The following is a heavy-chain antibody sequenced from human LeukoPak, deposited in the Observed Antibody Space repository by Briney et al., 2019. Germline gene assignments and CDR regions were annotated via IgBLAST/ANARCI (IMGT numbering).Heavy chain of an antibody. Sequence: DSVKGRFTISRDNSKNTLYLQMNSLRAEDTAVYYCATVRAAWRSSWYLDYWGQGTLVTVSS. CDR3: ATVRAAWRSSWYLDY. V-gene: IGHV3-30*07. D-gene: IGHD6-13*01. J-gene: IGHJ4*02.